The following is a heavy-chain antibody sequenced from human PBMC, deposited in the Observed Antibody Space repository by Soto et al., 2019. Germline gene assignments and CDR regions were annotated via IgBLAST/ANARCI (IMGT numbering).Heavy chain of an antibody. V-gene: IGHV4-30-4*01. J-gene: IGHJ4*02. CDR1: GGSISSGDYY. CDR3: ASPRGTVTHFDY. D-gene: IGHD4-17*01. Sequence: QVQLQESGPGLVKPSQTLSLTCTVSGGSISSGDYYWSWIRQPPGKGLEWIGYISYSGSTYYNTSLKSRVTISVDTSNNQFSLKLSSVTAADTAVYYCASPRGTVTHFDYWGQGTLVTVSS. CDR2: ISYSGST.